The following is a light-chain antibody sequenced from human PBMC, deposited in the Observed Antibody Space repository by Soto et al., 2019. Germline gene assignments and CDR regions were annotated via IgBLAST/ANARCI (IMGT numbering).Light chain of an antibody. V-gene: IGLV2-14*01. J-gene: IGLJ2*01. CDR1: SSDVGGYDY. Sequence: QPVLTQSASVSGSPGQSITIPCTGTSSDVGGYDYVSWYQQHPGKVPKLIIYEVIKRPSGVSHRFSGSKSGNTASLTISWLQTEDEADYCGSSDATGSALVFGGGTKVTVL. CDR2: EVI. CDR3: SSDATGSALV.